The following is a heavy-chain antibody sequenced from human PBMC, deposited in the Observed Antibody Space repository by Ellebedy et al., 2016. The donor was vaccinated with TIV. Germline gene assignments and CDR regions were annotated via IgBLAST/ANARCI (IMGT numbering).Heavy chain of an antibody. J-gene: IGHJ6*02. CDR2: IIPLFGTT. CDR3: ARDPALYCTNTSCPSSGMDV. CDR1: GGSFRISG. V-gene: IGHV1-69*06. D-gene: IGHD2-2*01. Sequence: SVKVSXXASGGSFRISGISWVRQAPGQGLEWVGGIIPLFGTTNYAQKFHGRVTLTADKPTSAVYMEVSNLRSEDTAVYYCARDPALYCTNTSCPSSGMDVWGQGTTVTVSS.